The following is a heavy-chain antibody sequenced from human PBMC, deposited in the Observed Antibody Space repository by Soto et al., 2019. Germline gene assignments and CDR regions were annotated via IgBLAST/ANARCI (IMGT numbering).Heavy chain of an antibody. CDR3: AKDPDYDFWSGYPNGMDV. CDR1: GFTFRSYL. Sequence: GGSLRLSCAASGFTFRSYLMSWVRQAPGKGLEWVAVISYDGSNKYYADSVKGRFTISRDNSKNTLYLQMNSLRAEDTAVYYCAKDPDYDFWSGYPNGMDVWGQGTTVTVSS. CDR2: ISYDGSNK. D-gene: IGHD3-3*01. J-gene: IGHJ6*02. V-gene: IGHV3-30*18.